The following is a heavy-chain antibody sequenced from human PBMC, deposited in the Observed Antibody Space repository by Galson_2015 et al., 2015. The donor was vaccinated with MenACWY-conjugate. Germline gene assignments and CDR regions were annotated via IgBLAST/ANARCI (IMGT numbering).Heavy chain of an antibody. D-gene: IGHD1-26*01. CDR3: ARHPPGGRGMDV. CDR1: GGRFATYW. CDR2: IDPVNSNI. Sequence: SGADVKKPGGSLQSSCKGSGGRFATYWMAWVRQMPGKGLEWGGLIDPVNSNIRLSPSSKGQVTISADEYISTAYLQWSNLKVWDTATYYCARHPPGGRGMDVWGRGTTVTVSS. V-gene: IGHV5-51*01. J-gene: IGHJ6*01.